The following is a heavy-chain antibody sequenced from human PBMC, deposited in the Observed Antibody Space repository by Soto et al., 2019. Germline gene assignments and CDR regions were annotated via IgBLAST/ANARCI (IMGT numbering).Heavy chain of an antibody. CDR3: AAELIDYYGSGSYIYAFDI. D-gene: IGHD3-10*01. J-gene: IGHJ3*02. CDR2: IVVGSGNT. Sequence: SVKVSCKASGFTFTSSAVQWVRQARGQRLEWIGWIVVGSGNTNYAQTFQERVTITRDMSTSTAYMELSSLRSEDTAVYYCAAELIDYYGSGSYIYAFDIWGQGTMVTVSS. V-gene: IGHV1-58*01. CDR1: GFTFTSSA.